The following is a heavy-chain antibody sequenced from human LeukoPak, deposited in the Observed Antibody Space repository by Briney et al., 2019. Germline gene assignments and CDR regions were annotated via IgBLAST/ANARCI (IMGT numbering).Heavy chain of an antibody. V-gene: IGHV4-30-4*01. Sequence: SETLSLTCTVSGGSISSGDYYWGWIRQPPGKGLEWFGYIYYSGSTYYNPSLKRRVTISVDKSKSQFSMKLSSVTAADTAVYYCASPITIVRDDAFGIWGQGTMVTVSS. CDR3: ASPITIVRDDAFGI. CDR1: GGSISSGDYY. D-gene: IGHD3-10*01. J-gene: IGHJ3*02. CDR2: IYYSGST.